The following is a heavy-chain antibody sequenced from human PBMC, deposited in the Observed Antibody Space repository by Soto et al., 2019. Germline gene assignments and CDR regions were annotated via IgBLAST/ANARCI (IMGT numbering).Heavy chain of an antibody. CDR2: ISAYNGNT. D-gene: IGHD3-22*01. V-gene: IGHV1-18*01. CDR1: GYTFNSYG. Sequence: ASMKISCKASGYTFNSYGISWVRQAPGQGLEWMGWISAYNGNTNYAQKLQGRVTMTTDTSTSTAYMELRSLRSDDTAVYYCARRYYDSSGYRGPHYFDYWAQGTLVTVSS. J-gene: IGHJ4*02. CDR3: ARRYYDSSGYRGPHYFDY.